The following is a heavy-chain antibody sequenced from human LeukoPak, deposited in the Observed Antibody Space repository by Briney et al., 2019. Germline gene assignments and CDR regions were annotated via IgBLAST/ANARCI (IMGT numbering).Heavy chain of an antibody. CDR1: GFTVGSNY. Sequence: GGSLRLSCAASGFTVGSNYMSWVRQAPGKGLEWVSAISGRADSTYYADSVKGRFTISRDNSKNTLYLQMNSLRAEDTAVYYCAKGTLIAARLLFDYWGQGTLVTVSS. V-gene: IGHV3-23*01. D-gene: IGHD6-6*01. CDR3: AKGTLIAARLLFDY. CDR2: ISGRADST. J-gene: IGHJ4*02.